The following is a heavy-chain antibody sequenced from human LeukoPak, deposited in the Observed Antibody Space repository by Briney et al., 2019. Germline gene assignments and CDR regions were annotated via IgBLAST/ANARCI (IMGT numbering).Heavy chain of an antibody. J-gene: IGHJ4*02. D-gene: IGHD6-6*01. V-gene: IGHV4-4*02. CDR2: IYHSGST. Sequence: SETLSLTCTVSGGSISSSNWWSWVRQPPGKGLEWIGEIYHSGSTNYNPSLKSRVTISVDKSKNQFSLKLSSVTAADTAVYYCAVMVGSIAARRADYWGQGTLVTVSS. CDR1: GGSISSSNW. CDR3: AVMVGSIAARRADY.